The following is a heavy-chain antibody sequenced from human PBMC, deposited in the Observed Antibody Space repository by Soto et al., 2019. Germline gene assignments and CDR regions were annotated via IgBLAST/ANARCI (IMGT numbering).Heavy chain of an antibody. CDR1: GFTFSNYW. J-gene: IGHJ3*01. Sequence: EVQVVESGGGLVQPGGSLRLSCAASGFTFSNYWMHWARQAPGTGLVWVSRVNNDGSGTIYADSVKGRFTISRDIAKSTVYLELNSLRAEGTALYFCTRGGYMHAFGVWCQGKTVSVSS. V-gene: IGHV3-74*01. CDR2: VNNDGSGT. CDR3: TRGGYMHAFGV. D-gene: IGHD6-13*01.